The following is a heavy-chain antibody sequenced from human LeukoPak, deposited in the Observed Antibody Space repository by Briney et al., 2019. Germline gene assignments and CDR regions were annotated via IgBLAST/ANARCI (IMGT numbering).Heavy chain of an antibody. J-gene: IGHJ4*02. CDR1: GLTVSSNY. Sequence: GSLRLSCAASGLTVSSNYMSWVRHAPGKGREWVSVIYSDGSTYYADSVKGRFTISRDNSKNTLYLQMNSLRAEDTAVYFCARRPDYGGTPTFDYWGQGTLVTVSS. V-gene: IGHV3-66*01. CDR2: IYSDGST. CDR3: ARRPDYGGTPTFDY. D-gene: IGHD4-23*01.